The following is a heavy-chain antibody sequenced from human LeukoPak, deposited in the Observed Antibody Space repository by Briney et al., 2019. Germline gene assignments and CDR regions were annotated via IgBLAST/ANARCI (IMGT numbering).Heavy chain of an antibody. J-gene: IGHJ4*02. CDR3: AGDILTGYYSEGRY. D-gene: IGHD3-9*01. CDR2: IDPSDSYT. V-gene: IGHV5-10-1*01. CDR1: GYSFTSYW. Sequence: GESLKISCQGSGYSFTSYWISWVRQLPGKGLEWMGRIDPSDSYTNYSPSFPDHVTLSADKSISTACLQWSSLKASDTAMYYCAGDILTGYYSEGRYWGQGTLVTVSS.